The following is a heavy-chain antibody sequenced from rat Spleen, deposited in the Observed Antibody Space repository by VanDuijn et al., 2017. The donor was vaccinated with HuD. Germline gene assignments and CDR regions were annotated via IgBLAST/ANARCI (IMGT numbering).Heavy chain of an antibody. Sequence: EVQLVESGGGLVQPGRSLKLSCVASGFTFYNYWMTWIRQAPGKGLEWVASITNSGTGAFYVDSVKGRFTISRDNTRSTLYLQMISLRSEDTATYYCTREWGRYNSFFDYWGQGVMVTVSS. J-gene: IGHJ2*01. CDR3: TREWGRYNSFFDY. D-gene: IGHD1-5*01. CDR1: GFTFYNYW. V-gene: IGHV5-31*01. CDR2: ITNSGTGA.